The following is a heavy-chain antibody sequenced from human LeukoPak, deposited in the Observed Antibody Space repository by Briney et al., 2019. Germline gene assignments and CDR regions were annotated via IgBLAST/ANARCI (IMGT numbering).Heavy chain of an antibody. J-gene: IGHJ3*02. Sequence: GGSLRLSCAASGSTFSDYYMSRIRQAPGKGLEWVSYISSSGSTIYYADSVKGRFTISRDNAKNSLYLQMNSLRAEDTAVYYCARDRNYDFWSGYPDAFDIWGQGTMVTVSS. V-gene: IGHV3-11*01. D-gene: IGHD3-3*01. CDR2: ISSSGSTI. CDR3: ARDRNYDFWSGYPDAFDI. CDR1: GSTFSDYY.